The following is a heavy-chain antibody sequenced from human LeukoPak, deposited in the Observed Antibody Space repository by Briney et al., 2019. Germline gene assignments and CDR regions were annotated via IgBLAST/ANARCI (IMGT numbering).Heavy chain of an antibody. J-gene: IGHJ4*02. CDR3: ARGIVLMHYASFDY. CDR2: IYYSGST. D-gene: IGHD2-8*01. Sequence: PSETLSLTCTVSGGSISSGGYYWSWIHQHPGKGLEWIGYIYYSGSTYYNPSLKSRATISVDSSKNQFSLKLSSVTAADTAVYYCARGIVLMHYASFDYWGQGSLVAVSS. CDR1: GGSISSGGYY. V-gene: IGHV4-31*03.